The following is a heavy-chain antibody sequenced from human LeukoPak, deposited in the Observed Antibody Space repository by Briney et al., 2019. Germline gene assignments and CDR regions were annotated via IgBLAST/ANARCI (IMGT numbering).Heavy chain of an antibody. Sequence: GGSLRLSCAASGFTFTSFTMSWVRQTPGKGLEWVSSISGTGGNTYYADSVKGRFTISRDNSRNTLYLQMNSLRAEDTAAYYCAKDHGVAVTGMYYWGQGTLVTVSS. CDR2: ISGTGGNT. V-gene: IGHV3-23*01. J-gene: IGHJ4*02. CDR1: GFTFTSFT. D-gene: IGHD6-19*01. CDR3: AKDHGVAVTGMYY.